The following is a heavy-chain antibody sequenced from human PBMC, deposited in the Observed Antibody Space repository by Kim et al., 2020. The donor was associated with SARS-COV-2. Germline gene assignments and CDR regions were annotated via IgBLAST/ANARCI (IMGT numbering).Heavy chain of an antibody. CDR3: AEVGSMVQGVNYFDY. CDR1: GFTFSSYG. J-gene: IGHJ4*02. D-gene: IGHD3-10*01. CDR2: IWYDGSNK. V-gene: IGHV3-33*06. Sequence: GGSLRLSCAASGFTFSSYGMHWVRQAPGKGLEWVAVIWYDGSNKYYADSVKGRFTISRDNSKNTLYLQMNSLRAEETAVYYCAEVGSMVQGVNYFDYWGQGTLVTVSA.